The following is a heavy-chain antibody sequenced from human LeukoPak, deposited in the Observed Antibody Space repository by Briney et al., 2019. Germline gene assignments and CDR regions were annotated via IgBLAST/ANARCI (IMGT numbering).Heavy chain of an antibody. CDR1: GGSISSSSYY. D-gene: IGHD3-10*01. CDR3: ARDHRAYYYGSGTLNWFDP. CDR2: IYYSGST. Sequence: SETLSLTCTVSGGSISSSSYYWGWIRQPPGKGLGWMGGIYYSGSTYYNPSLKSRVTISVDTSKNQFSLKLSSVTAADTAVYYCARDHRAYYYGSGTLNWFDPWGQGTLVTVSS. J-gene: IGHJ5*02. V-gene: IGHV4-39*07.